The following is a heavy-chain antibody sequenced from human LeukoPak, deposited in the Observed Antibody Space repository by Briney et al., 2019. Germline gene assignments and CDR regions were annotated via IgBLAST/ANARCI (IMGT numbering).Heavy chain of an antibody. CDR3: ARGRRGSGYYYAILFDY. CDR1: GGSISTNNW. Sequence: PSETLSLTCAVSGGSISTNNWWSWVRQPPGKGLEWIGEIYHTGSTNYSPSLRSRVTMSIDKSNNQFSLKLSSVTAADTAVYYCARGRRGSGYYYAILFDYWGQGTLVTVSS. CDR2: IYHTGST. D-gene: IGHD3-22*01. V-gene: IGHV4-4*02. J-gene: IGHJ4*02.